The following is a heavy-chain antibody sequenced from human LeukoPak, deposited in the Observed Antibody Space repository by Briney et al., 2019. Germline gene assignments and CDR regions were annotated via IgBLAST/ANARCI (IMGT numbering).Heavy chain of an antibody. V-gene: IGHV3-23*01. CDR3: AKRDF. CDR1: GFTFSSFA. CDR2: ISGSGGTT. J-gene: IGHJ4*02. Sequence: GGSLRLSCAASGFTFSSFARNWVRQAPGKGLEWVSSISGSGGTTYYAGSLKGRFTISRDNSKNTRFLQMNSMRADDTAIYYCAKRDFWGQGTLVTVSS.